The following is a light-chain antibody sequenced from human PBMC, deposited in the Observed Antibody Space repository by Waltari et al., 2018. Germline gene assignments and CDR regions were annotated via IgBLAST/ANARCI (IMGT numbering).Light chain of an antibody. V-gene: IGLV1-44*01. CDR2: ANY. J-gene: IGLJ2*01. CDR3: ATWDDSLSGRV. Sequence: GPPGQRVTISCSGSTSNIGTNTVTWYQLLPGTAPKTVIFANYHRPSGVPDRFSASKSGTSASLVISGLQSEDEADYFCATWDDSLSGRVFGGGTKVTVL. CDR1: TSNIGTNT.